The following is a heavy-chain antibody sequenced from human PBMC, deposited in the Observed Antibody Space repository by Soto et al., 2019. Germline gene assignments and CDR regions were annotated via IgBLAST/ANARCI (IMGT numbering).Heavy chain of an antibody. CDR2: ISSRSDYI. Sequence: GGSLRLSCAASGFTFSSYSMNWVRQAPGKGLEWVSAISSRSDYIYYAVSVKGRFTISRDNAKNSLYLQMNSLTAEDTAVYYCARSTSVSGSDSPSGDYWGQGTLVTVS. V-gene: IGHV3-21*01. CDR1: GFTFSSYS. CDR3: ARSTSVSGSDSPSGDY. J-gene: IGHJ4*02. D-gene: IGHD6-19*01.